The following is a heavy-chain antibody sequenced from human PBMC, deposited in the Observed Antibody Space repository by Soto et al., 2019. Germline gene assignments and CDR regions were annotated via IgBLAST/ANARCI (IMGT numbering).Heavy chain of an antibody. J-gene: IGHJ4*02. V-gene: IGHV1-69*01. CDR1: GGTFSSYA. CDR3: AIGHPIGAARFLFDDY. Sequence: QVQLVQSGAEVQKPRSSATVSCKASGGTFSSYAISWGRQAPGQGLEWMGGIIPIFGTANYAQKIQGRVTITADESTSTAYMELSSLRSEDTAVYYCAIGHPIGAARFLFDDYWGQGTLVTVSS. D-gene: IGHD3-10*02. CDR2: IIPIFGTA.